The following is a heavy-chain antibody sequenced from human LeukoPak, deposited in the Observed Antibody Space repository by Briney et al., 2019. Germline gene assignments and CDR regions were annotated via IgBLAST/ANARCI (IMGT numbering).Heavy chain of an antibody. CDR2: ISGSGGST. CDR1: GFTFSSYA. D-gene: IGHD3-22*01. Sequence: PGGSLRLSCAASGFTFSSYAMSWVRQAPGKGLEWVSAISGSGGSTYYADSVKGRFTISRDNSKNTLYLQMNSLRAEDTAVYYCAKDPDSYYYDSSGRFDYWGQGTLVTVSS. CDR3: AKDPDSYYYDSSGRFDY. V-gene: IGHV3-23*01. J-gene: IGHJ4*02.